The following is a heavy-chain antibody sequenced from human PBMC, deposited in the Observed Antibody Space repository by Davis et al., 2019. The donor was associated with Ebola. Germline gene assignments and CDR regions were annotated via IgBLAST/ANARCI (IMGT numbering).Heavy chain of an antibody. Sequence: AASVTVSCKASRGTFSSYAISWVRQAPGQGLEWMGRIIPILGIANYAQKFQGRVTITADKSTSTAYMELSSLRSEDTAVYYCARVVPAAIRADNWFDPWGQGTLVTVSS. V-gene: IGHV1-69*04. J-gene: IGHJ5*02. CDR1: RGTFSSYA. CDR2: IIPILGIA. CDR3: ARVVPAAIRADNWFDP. D-gene: IGHD2-2*02.